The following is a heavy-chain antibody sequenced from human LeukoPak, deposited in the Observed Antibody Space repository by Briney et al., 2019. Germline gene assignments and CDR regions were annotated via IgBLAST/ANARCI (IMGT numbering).Heavy chain of an antibody. J-gene: IGHJ4*02. CDR3: ARALGNSTGDY. CDR1: GFTVSSNY. Sequence: GGSLRLSCAASGFTVSSNYMSWVRQAPGKGLEWVSIIYSGGRTYYADSVNGRFTISRDNAKNSLILQMNSLRGEDTAVYYCARALGNSTGDYWGQGTLVTVSS. D-gene: IGHD7-27*01. V-gene: IGHV3-66*01. CDR2: IYSGGRT.